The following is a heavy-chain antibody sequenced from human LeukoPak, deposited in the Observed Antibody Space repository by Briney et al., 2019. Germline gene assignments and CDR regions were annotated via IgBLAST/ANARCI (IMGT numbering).Heavy chain of an antibody. J-gene: IGHJ4*02. CDR3: ARYGSGSYLIDY. D-gene: IGHD3-10*01. CDR2: IYHSGST. Sequence: SETLSLTCTVSGGSISSGGYYWSWIRQHPGKGLEWIGYIYHSGSTYYNPSLKSRVTISVDTSKNQFSLKLSSVTAADTAVYYCARYGSGSYLIDYWGQGTLVTVSS. CDR1: GGSISSGGYY. V-gene: IGHV4-31*03.